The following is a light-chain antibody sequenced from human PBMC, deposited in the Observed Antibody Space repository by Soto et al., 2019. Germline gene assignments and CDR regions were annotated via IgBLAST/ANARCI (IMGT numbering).Light chain of an antibody. V-gene: IGLV2-8*01. CDR2: EVT. CDR3: SSYAGSNNLV. Sequence: ALTQPPSASGSPGQSVTISCTEASGDVGGFNYVSWYQQHPGKAPKLLIYEVTKRPSGVPDRFSGSKSGSTASLTVSGLQAEDGADYYCSSYAGSNNLVFGGGTKLTVL. J-gene: IGLJ2*01. CDR1: SGDVGGFNY.